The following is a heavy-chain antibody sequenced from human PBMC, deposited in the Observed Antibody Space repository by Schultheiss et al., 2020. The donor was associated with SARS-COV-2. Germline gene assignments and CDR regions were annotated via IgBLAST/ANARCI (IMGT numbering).Heavy chain of an antibody. CDR1: GGSISSGGYY. J-gene: IGHJ5*02. V-gene: IGHV4-31*03. CDR2: IYYSGST. Sequence: SQTLSLTCTVSGGSISSGGYYWSWIRQHPGKGLEWIGYIYYSGSTNYNPSLKSRVTISVDTSKNQFSLKLSSVTAADTAVYYCARHPSDWIDPWGQGTLVTVSS. CDR3: ARHPSDWIDP.